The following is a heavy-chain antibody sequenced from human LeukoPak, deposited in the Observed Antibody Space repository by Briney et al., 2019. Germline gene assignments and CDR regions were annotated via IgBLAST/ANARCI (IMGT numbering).Heavy chain of an antibody. CDR3: ARDRGLGAFDI. D-gene: IGHD3-10*01. CDR1: GFTVSSNY. Sequence: GGSLRLYCAASGFTVSSNYMSWVRQAPGKGLEWVSVIYSGGSTYYADSVKGRFTISRDNSKNTLYLQMNSLRAEDTAVYYCARDRGLGAFDIWGQGTMVTVSS. J-gene: IGHJ3*02. CDR2: IYSGGST. V-gene: IGHV3-53*01.